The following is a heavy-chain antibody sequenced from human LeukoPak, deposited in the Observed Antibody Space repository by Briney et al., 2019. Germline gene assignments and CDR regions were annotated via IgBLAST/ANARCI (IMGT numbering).Heavy chain of an antibody. D-gene: IGHD6-19*01. CDR2: ISSGDRT. V-gene: IGHV3-23*01. CDR1: GFTFSSYA. Sequence: GGSLRLSCVASGFTFSSYAMNWVRQAPGKGLEWVAGISSGDRTFHADSVKGRFTISRDDSKNTMYLHLSSLRVEDTAVYYCAKRRRTSGGPFDYWGQGVLVTVSS. J-gene: IGHJ4*02. CDR3: AKRRRTSGGPFDY.